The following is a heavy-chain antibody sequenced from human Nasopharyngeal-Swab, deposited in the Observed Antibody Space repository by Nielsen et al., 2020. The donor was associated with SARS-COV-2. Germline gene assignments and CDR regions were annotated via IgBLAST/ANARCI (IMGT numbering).Heavy chain of an antibody. Sequence: ASVKVSCKASGYTFTSYGINWVRQAPGQGLEWMGWINPNSGGTNYAQKFQGWVTMTRDTSISTAYMELSRLRSDDTAVYYCAREDWFDPWGQGTLVTVSS. CDR1: GYTFTSYG. CDR3: AREDWFDP. V-gene: IGHV1-2*04. J-gene: IGHJ5*02. CDR2: INPNSGGT.